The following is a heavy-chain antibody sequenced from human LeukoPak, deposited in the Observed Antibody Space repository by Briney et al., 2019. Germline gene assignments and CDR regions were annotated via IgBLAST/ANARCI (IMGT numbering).Heavy chain of an antibody. Sequence: GASVKVSCKAPGGTFSSYAISWVRQAPGQGLEWMGGIIPIFGTANYAQKFQGRVTITADESTSTAYMELSSLRSEDTAVYYCASSRDYYGSGSYFRGFDPWGQGTLVTVSS. J-gene: IGHJ5*02. V-gene: IGHV1-69*13. D-gene: IGHD3-10*01. CDR1: GGTFSSYA. CDR3: ASSRDYYGSGSYFRGFDP. CDR2: IIPIFGTA.